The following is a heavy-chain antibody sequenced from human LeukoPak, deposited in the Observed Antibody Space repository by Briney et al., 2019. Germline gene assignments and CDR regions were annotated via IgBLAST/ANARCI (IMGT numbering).Heavy chain of an antibody. V-gene: IGHV3-23*01. J-gene: IGHJ4*02. CDR2: ISGSGGST. CDR1: GFIFSSYA. Sequence: GGSLRLSCAASGFIFSSYAMSWVRQAPGEGLEWVSAISGSGGSTYYADSVKGRFTISRDNSKNTLYLQMNSLRAEDTAVYYCAKDLRFGYYYDSSGSPPFDYWGQGTLVTVSS. D-gene: IGHD3-22*01. CDR3: AKDLRFGYYYDSSGSPPFDY.